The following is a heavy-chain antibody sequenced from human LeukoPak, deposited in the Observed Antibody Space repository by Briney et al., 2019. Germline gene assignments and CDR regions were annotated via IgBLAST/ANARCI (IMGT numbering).Heavy chain of an antibody. J-gene: IGHJ4*02. Sequence: GGSLRLSCAASGFVLSNSWMHWVRQAPGKGLVWVSRISPDAGTTTYADSVKGRFTISRDNAKNTLYLQMNSLRVEDTALYYCARAEYYYGSSGYWFDYWGQGTLVTVSS. D-gene: IGHD3-22*01. CDR3: ARAEYYYGSSGYWFDY. V-gene: IGHV3-74*01. CDR1: GFVLSNSW. CDR2: ISPDAGTT.